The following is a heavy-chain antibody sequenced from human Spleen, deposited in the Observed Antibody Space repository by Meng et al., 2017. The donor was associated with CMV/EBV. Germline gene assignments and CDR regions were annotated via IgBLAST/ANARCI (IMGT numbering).Heavy chain of an antibody. J-gene: IGHJ4*02. V-gene: IGHV3-74*01. CDR2: ISPDGTST. CDR3: ARGNYQFD. Sequence: LGLSCAASGFTFSSYWLRWVRQAPGKVLVWVSRISPDGTSTSYADSVKGRFTISRDNAKNTLYLQVNSLRAEDTALYYCARGNYQFDWGQGTLVTVSS. CDR1: GFTFSSYW. D-gene: IGHD5-24*01.